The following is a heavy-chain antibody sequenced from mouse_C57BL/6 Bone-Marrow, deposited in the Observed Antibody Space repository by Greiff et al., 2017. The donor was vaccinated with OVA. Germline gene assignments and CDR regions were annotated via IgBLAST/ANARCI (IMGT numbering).Heavy chain of an antibody. D-gene: IGHD1-1*01. CDR1: GFSLTSYG. CDR3: ARNWYYYCSSYWYFDV. J-gene: IGHJ1*03. CDR2: IWSGGST. Sequence: VQLQQSGPGLVQPSQSLSITCTVSGFSLTSYGVHWVRQSPGKGLEWLGVIWSGGSTDYNAAFISRLSISKDNSKSQVFFKMNSLQADDTAIYYCARNWYYYCSSYWYFDVWGTGTTVTVSS. V-gene: IGHV2-2*01.